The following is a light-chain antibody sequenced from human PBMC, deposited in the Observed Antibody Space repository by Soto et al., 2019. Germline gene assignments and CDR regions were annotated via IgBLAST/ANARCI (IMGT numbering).Light chain of an antibody. CDR1: QGISNY. V-gene: IGKV1-27*01. J-gene: IGKJ3*01. CDR3: QHYQSPPFT. Sequence: DIQMTQSPSSLSAFVGDSVTFTCRASQGISNYLAWYHQKPGKVPKLLVYAASTLQSGVPSRFTGSGSVTEFTLTIRSLQPEDVGTYYCQHYQSPPFTFGPGTKLEIK. CDR2: AAS.